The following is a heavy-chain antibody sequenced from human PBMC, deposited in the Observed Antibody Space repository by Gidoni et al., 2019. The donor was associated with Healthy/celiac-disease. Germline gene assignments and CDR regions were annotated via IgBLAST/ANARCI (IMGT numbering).Heavy chain of an antibody. Sequence: EVQLVESWGGLVQPGGSLLLSCAASRFTFSSYGMHWVRQAPGKGLVWVSRMNSDGSSTSYADSVKGRFTISRDNAKNTLYLQMNSLRAEDTAVYYCARDYYDSSGPQAAFDIWGQGTMVTVSS. CDR1: RFTFSSYG. J-gene: IGHJ3*02. V-gene: IGHV3-74*01. CDR3: ARDYYDSSGPQAAFDI. CDR2: MNSDGSST. D-gene: IGHD3-22*01.